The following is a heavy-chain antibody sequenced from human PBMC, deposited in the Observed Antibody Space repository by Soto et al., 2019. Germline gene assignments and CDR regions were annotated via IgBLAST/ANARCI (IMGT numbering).Heavy chain of an antibody. Sequence: QVQLQQWGAGLLKPSETLSLTCAVYGGSFSGYYWSWIRQPPGKGLEWIGEINHSGSTNYNPSLKSRVTISVDTSKNQFSLKLSSVTAADTAVYYCAREAQQLAHHNFDYWGQGTLVTVSS. J-gene: IGHJ4*02. V-gene: IGHV4-34*01. D-gene: IGHD6-13*01. CDR2: INHSGST. CDR3: AREAQQLAHHNFDY. CDR1: GGSFSGYY.